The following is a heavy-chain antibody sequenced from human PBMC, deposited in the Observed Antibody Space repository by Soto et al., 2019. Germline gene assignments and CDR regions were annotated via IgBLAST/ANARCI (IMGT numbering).Heavy chain of an antibody. J-gene: IGHJ4*02. CDR3: ARGPPIVVVVAPTLTPVY. CDR2: INPSGGST. V-gene: IGHV1-46*01. D-gene: IGHD2-15*01. CDR1: GYTFTSYY. Sequence: GASVKVSCKASGYTFTSYYMHWVRQAPGQGLEWMGIINPSGGSTSYAQKFQGRVTMTRDTSTSTVYMELSSLRSEDTAVYYCARGPPIVVVVAPTLTPVYSGPGTLLTVS.